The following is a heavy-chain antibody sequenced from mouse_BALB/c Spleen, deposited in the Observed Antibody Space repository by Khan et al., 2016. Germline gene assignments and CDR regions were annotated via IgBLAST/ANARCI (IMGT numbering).Heavy chain of an antibody. CDR1: GDSITSGY. CDR2: INYSGST. Sequence: EVQLQESGPSLVKPSQTLSLTCSVSGDSITSGYWNWIRKFPGNKLEYMGYINYSGSTHYNPSLKSRISITRDTSKNQYYLQLNSVTTEDIATYXCARWNRNDVWFAYWGQGTLVTVSA. V-gene: IGHV3-8*02. D-gene: IGHD2-14*01. CDR3: ARWNRNDVWFAY. J-gene: IGHJ3*01.